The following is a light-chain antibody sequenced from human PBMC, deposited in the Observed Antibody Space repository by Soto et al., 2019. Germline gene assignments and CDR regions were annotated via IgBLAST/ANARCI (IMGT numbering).Light chain of an antibody. J-gene: IGKJ1*01. CDR1: QGISN. CDR2: AAS. CDR3: QQYYSYPHT. Sequence: AIRMTQSPSSFSASTGDRVTITCRASQGISNLAWYQQKPGKAPKLLIYAASTLQSGVPSRFSGSGSGTDFTLTIRCLQSEDFATYYCQQYYSYPHTFGQGTKVEIK. V-gene: IGKV1-8*01.